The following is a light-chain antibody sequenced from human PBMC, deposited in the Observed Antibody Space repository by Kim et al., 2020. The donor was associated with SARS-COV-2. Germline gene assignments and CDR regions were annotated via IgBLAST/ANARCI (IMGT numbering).Light chain of an antibody. J-gene: IGLJ3*02. Sequence: QSVLTQAPSVSEAPRQRVTISCSGSSSNIGNNVVNWYQQLPGKAPKLLIYYDDLLPSGVSDRFSGSKSGTSASLAISGLQSEDEADYYCAAWDDSLNGWVFGGGTQLTVL. CDR1: SSNIGNNV. CDR2: YDD. V-gene: IGLV1-36*01. CDR3: AAWDDSLNGWV.